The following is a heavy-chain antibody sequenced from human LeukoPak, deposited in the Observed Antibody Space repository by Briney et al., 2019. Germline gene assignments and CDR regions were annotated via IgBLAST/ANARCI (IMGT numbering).Heavy chain of an antibody. CDR1: GYSISSGYY. J-gene: IGHJ4*02. V-gene: IGHV4-38-2*02. CDR2: IYHSGST. D-gene: IGHD3-22*01. Sequence: SETLSLTCTVSGYSISSGYYWGWIRQPPGKGLEWIGSIYHSGSTNYNPSLKSRVTISVDTSKNQFSLKLSSVTAADTAVYYCARVSRSGYYFPFDYWGQGTLVTVSS. CDR3: ARVSRSGYYFPFDY.